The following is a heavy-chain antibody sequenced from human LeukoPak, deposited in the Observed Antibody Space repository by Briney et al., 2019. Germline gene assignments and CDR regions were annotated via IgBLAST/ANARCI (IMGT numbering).Heavy chain of an antibody. Sequence: PGGSLRLSCAASGFTFSSYSMNWVRQAPGKGLEWVSSISSSSYIYYADSVKGRFTISRDNAKNSLYLQMNSLRAEDTAVYYCASHGSGSYYSYFDYWGQGTLVTVSS. CDR1: GFTFSSYS. J-gene: IGHJ4*02. CDR3: ASHGSGSYYSYFDY. D-gene: IGHD3-10*01. CDR2: ISSSSYI. V-gene: IGHV3-21*01.